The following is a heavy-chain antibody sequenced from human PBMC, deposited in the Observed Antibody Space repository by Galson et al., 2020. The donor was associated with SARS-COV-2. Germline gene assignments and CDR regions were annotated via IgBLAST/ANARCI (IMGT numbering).Heavy chain of an antibody. J-gene: IGHJ4*02. CDR3: ARGDVDTAMAYDH. V-gene: IGHV4-34*01. CDR1: GGSFSAYF. CDR2: INHSGAT. Sequence: SETLSLTCAVYGGSFSAYFWSWIRQSPGKGLEWIGEINHSGATNYNPSLKSRVTISVATSKNQFSLKLSSVTAADTAVYYCARGDVDTAMAYDHWGQGTLVTVSS. D-gene: IGHD5-18*01.